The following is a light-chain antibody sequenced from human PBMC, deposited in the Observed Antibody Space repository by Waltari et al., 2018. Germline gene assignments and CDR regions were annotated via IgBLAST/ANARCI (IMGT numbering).Light chain of an antibody. Sequence: GQSITISCTGSSSDVGRSNLVSWYLQHPGKAPKLIIYEVSKRPSGVSNRFSGSKSGNTASLTISGLQAEDEADYYCYSYAGGSVFGTGTKVTVL. J-gene: IGLJ1*01. V-gene: IGLV2-23*02. CDR1: SSDVGRSNL. CDR3: YSYAGGSV. CDR2: EVS.